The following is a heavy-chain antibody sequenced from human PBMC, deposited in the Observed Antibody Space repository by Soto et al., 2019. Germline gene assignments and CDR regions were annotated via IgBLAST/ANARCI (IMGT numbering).Heavy chain of an antibody. J-gene: IGHJ4*02. Sequence: QVRLQESGPGVVRLSETLSLTCTVSGVSSTSFYWSWLRQSPGKGLEWIGYIFDNGDVKYNPSLMSRLTMSIDMSKNEFSLRLKSVTAADTAMYYCARGWGSKWYYFDSWGEGTLVTVSS. V-gene: IGHV4-59*13. D-gene: IGHD3-16*01. CDR2: IFDNGDV. CDR1: GVSSTSFY. CDR3: ARGWGSKWYYFDS.